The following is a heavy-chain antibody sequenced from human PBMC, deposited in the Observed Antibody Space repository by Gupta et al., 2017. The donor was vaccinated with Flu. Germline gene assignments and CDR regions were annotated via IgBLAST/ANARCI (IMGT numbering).Heavy chain of an antibody. CDR2: INHRGST. V-gene: IGHV4-34*01. D-gene: IGHD2-8*01. CDR3: ARVPLHVRYCTNGVCSHGRFDP. Sequence: IRQPPGKGLEWIGEINHRGSTNYNPSLKSRVTISVDTSKNQFSLKLSSVTAADTAVYYCARVPLHVRYCTNGVCSHGRFDPWGQGTLVTVSS. J-gene: IGHJ5*02.